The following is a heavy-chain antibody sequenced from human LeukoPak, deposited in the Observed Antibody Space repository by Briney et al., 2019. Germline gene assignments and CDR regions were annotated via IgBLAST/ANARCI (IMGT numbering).Heavy chain of an antibody. Sequence: SETLSLTCTVSGGSISSSTSYWGWIPQPPEKGLEWISFISYSGTTFYNPSLKSRVTISVDASKNQLSLKLSSVTAADTAVYYCARQSRGSGSFADSWGQGTLVTVSS. J-gene: IGHJ4*02. CDR2: ISYSGTT. CDR1: GGSISSSTSY. D-gene: IGHD3-10*01. CDR3: ARQSRGSGSFADS. V-gene: IGHV4-39*01.